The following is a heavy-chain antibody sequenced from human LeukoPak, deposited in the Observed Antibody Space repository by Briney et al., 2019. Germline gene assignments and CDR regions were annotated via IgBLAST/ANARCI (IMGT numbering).Heavy chain of an antibody. V-gene: IGHV3-15*01. CDR3: AKGRGLFDY. CDR1: GFTFSNAW. D-gene: IGHD5-12*01. J-gene: IGHJ4*02. CDR2: IQSKTDGGTT. Sequence: PGGSLRLSCAASGFTFSNAWMNWVRHVPGKGLEWVGRIQSKTDGGTTGHAAPVKGRFTISRDDSKNTLYLQTNSLRAEDTAVYYCAKGRGLFDYWGQGTLVTVSS.